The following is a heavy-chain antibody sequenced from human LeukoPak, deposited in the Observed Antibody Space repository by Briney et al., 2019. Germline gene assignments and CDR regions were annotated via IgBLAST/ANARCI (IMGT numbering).Heavy chain of an antibody. V-gene: IGHV1-69*13. CDR1: GGTFSSYA. Sequence: ASVKVSCKASGGTFSSYAISWVRQAPGQGLEWMGGIIPIFGTANYAQKFQGRVTITADESTSTAYMELSSLRSEDTAVYYCASAVSGSYNYYYYYMDVWGKGTTVTVSS. CDR3: ASAVSGSYNYYYYYMDV. CDR2: IIPIFGTA. D-gene: IGHD3-10*01. J-gene: IGHJ6*03.